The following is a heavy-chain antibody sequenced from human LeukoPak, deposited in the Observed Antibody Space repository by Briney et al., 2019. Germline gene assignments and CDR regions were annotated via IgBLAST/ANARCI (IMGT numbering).Heavy chain of an antibody. V-gene: IGHV3-23*01. D-gene: IGHD3-10*01. CDR1: GFTFSSYA. J-gene: IGHJ4*02. CDR3: AKAHYFGSGSFDH. CDR2: MTSSGGGT. Sequence: GGSLRLSCAASGFTFSSYAMSWVRQAPGKGLEWVSVMTSSGGGTDYADSVKGRFTISRDNFKNTLYLQMNSLRAEDTAVYYCAKAHYFGSGSFDHWGQGTLVTVSP.